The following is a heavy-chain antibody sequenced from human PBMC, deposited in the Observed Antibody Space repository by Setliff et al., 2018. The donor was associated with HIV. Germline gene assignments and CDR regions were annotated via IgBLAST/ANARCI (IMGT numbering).Heavy chain of an antibody. CDR2: INQSGNT. V-gene: IGHV4-34*01. CDR1: GGAFSGYY. J-gene: IGHJ1*01. CDR3: AGIIAAPGTT. D-gene: IGHD6-13*01. Sequence: SETLSLTCAVYGGAFSGYYWSWIRQPPGRGLEWIGEINQSGNTNYNPSVKSRVTISADPSKNQFSLKLSSVTAADPAVYYCAGIIAAPGTTWGQGTLVTVSS.